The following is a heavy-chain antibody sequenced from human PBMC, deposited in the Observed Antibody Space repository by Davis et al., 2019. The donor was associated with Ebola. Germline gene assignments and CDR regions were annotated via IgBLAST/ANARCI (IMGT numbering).Heavy chain of an antibody. V-gene: IGHV3-48*04. CDR3: ARRAGGNPRAFDI. D-gene: IGHD4-23*01. CDR2: ISPSTTTI. CDR1: EFTFSSYG. Sequence: GESLKISCAASEFTFSSYGMNWVRQAPGKGLEWVSYISPSTTTIYYADSVKGRFTISRDNAKNSLYLQMSSLRAEDTAVYYCARRAGGNPRAFDIWGQGTMVTVSS. J-gene: IGHJ3*02.